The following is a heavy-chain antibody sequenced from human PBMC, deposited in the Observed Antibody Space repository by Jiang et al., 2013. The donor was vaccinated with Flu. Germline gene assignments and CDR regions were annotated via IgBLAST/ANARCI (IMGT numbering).Heavy chain of an antibody. Sequence: GSGLVKPSGTLSLTCAVSGASISSSNWWSWVRQPPGKGLEWIGEIYHSGSTNYNPSLKSRVTISVDKSKNQFSLNLSSVTAADTAVYYXASELYSSSGWFDPVGPGTLVTVSS. J-gene: IGHJ5*02. V-gene: IGHV4-4*02. CDR1: GASISSSNW. CDR3: ASELYSSSGWFDP. D-gene: IGHD6-6*01. CDR2: IYHSGST.